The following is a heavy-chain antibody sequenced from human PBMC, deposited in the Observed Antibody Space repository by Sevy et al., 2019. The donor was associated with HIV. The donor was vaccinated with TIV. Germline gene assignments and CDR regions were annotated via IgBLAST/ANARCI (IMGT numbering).Heavy chain of an antibody. D-gene: IGHD6-19*01. V-gene: IGHV3-23*01. CDR3: AKEWTQLSDWYGELDY. CDR2: IRISGGNT. J-gene: IGHJ4*02. Sequence: GGSLRLSCAASGFTFSNYAMSWVRQAPGKGLEWVSSIRISGGNTYYADSVKGRFTISRDNSKNTLYLQMNSLRAEDTAVYYCAKEWTQLSDWYGELDYWGQGSLVTVAS. CDR1: GFTFSNYA.